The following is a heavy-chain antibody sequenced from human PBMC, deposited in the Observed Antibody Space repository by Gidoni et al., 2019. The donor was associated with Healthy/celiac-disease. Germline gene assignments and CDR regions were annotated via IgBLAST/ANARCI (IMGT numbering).Heavy chain of an antibody. CDR1: GGSNSSYY. CDR3: ARVRALNGYYIDY. Sequence: QLQESGPGLVKPSETLSLTCTGYGGSNSSYYWSWIRQPPGKGLEWIGYIYYSGSTNYNPYLKSRVTISVDTSKNQFSLKLSSVTAADTAVYYCARVRALNGYYIDYWGQGTLVTVSS. J-gene: IGHJ4*02. D-gene: IGHD3-9*01. V-gene: IGHV4-59*01. CDR2: IYYSGST.